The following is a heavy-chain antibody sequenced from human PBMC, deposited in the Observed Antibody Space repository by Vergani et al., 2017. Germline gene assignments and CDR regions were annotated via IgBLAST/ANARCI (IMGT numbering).Heavy chain of an antibody. V-gene: IGHV3-33*01. J-gene: IGHJ4*02. CDR3: ARNRFYYDSSGYFYY. D-gene: IGHD3-22*01. CDR1: GFTFSSYG. Sequence: QVQLVESGGGVVQPGRSLRLSCAASGFTFSSYGMHWVRQAPGKGLEWVAVIWYDGSNTYYADSVKGRFTISRDNSKNTLYLQMNSLRAEDTAVYYCARNRFYYDSSGYFYYWGQGTLVTVSS. CDR2: IWYDGSNT.